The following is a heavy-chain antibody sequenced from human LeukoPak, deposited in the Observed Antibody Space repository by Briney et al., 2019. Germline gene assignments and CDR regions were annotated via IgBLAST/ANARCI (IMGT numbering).Heavy chain of an antibody. CDR3: ARGGRIVVVPAAIFREKNWFDP. V-gene: IGHV1-8*01. CDR1: GYTFTSYD. Sequence: ASVKVSCKASGYTFTSYDINWVRQATGQGLEWMGWMNPNSGNTGYAQKFQGRVTMTRNTSISTAYMELSSLRSEDTAVYYCARGGRIVVVPAAIFREKNWFDPWGQGTLVTVSS. CDR2: MNPNSGNT. D-gene: IGHD2-2*01. J-gene: IGHJ5*02.